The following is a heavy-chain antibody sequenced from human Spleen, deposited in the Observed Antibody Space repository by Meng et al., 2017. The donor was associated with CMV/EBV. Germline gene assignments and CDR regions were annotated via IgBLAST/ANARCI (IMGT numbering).Heavy chain of an antibody. V-gene: IGHV3-21*01. D-gene: IGHD6-13*01. CDR2: ISSSSSYI. CDR3: ASTYSSSAVGYYYGMDV. J-gene: IGHJ6*02. Sequence: LSLTCAASGFTFSSYSMNWVRQAPGKGLEWVSSISSSSSYIYYADSVKGRFTISRDNAKNSLYLQMNSLRAEDTAVYYCASTYSSSAVGYYYGMDVWGQGTTVTVSS. CDR1: GFTFSSYS.